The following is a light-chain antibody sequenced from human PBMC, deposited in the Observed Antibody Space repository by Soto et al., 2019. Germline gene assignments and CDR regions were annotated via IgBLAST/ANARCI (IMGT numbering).Light chain of an antibody. Sequence: DIVLTQSPGTLSLSPGERATLSCRASQSVRSSSLAWYQRKPGQAPRLLIYGASSRATGIPDRFSGSGSGTDFTLTISGLEPEDFAVYYCQQYGSSPPRTFGQGTKVDIK. CDR2: GAS. CDR3: QQYGSSPPRT. J-gene: IGKJ1*01. V-gene: IGKV3-20*01. CDR1: QSVRSSS.